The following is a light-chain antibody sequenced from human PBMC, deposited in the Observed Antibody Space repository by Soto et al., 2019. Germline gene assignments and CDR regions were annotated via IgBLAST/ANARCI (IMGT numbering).Light chain of an antibody. CDR3: QEYNNYWT. Sequence: EVVMTQSPATLSVSPGERATLSCRASQSVSSSYLAWYQQKPGQAPRLLIYGASSRATGIPDRFSGSGSGTDFTLTISSLHPDDFATYYCQEYNNYWTFGQGTKVDIK. CDR2: GAS. J-gene: IGKJ1*01. V-gene: IGKV3D-15*01. CDR1: QSVSSSY.